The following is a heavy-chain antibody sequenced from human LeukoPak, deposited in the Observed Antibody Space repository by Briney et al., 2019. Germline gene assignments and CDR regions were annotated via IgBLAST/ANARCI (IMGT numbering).Heavy chain of an antibody. CDR3: ARVTPTVTSNY. D-gene: IGHD4-11*01. CDR1: GFTFSTYA. CDR2: ISGSGGST. J-gene: IGHJ4*02. V-gene: IGHV3-23*01. Sequence: GGSLRLSCAASGFTFSTYAMSWVRQAPGKGLEWVSAISGSGGSTYYADSVKGRFTISRDNSKNTLYLQMDSLRAEDTAVYYCARVTPTVTSNYWGQGTLVTVSS.